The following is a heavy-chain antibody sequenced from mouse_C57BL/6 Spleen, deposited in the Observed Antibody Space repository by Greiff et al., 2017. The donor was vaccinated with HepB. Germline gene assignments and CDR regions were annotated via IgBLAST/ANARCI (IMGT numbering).Heavy chain of an antibody. D-gene: IGHD2-1*01. CDR1: GYAFSSSW. CDR2: IYPGDGDT. J-gene: IGHJ2*01. V-gene: IGHV1-82*01. Sequence: VQLQQSGPELVKPGASVKISCKASGYAFSSSWMNWVKQRPGKGLEWIGRIYPGDGDTNYNGKFKGKATLTADKSSSTAYMQLSSLTSEDSAVYFCASGGYGNYFDYWGQGTTLTVSS. CDR3: ASGGYGNYFDY.